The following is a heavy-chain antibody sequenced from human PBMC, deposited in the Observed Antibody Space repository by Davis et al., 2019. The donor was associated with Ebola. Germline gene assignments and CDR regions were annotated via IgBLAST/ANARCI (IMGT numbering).Heavy chain of an antibody. CDR2: IYWDDDK. CDR1: FGSTSSHPDQ. V-gene: IGHV2-5*02. CDR3: AHKGGMGPGDY. J-gene: IGHJ4*02. Sequence: TLSLTCPVSFGSTSSHPDQWGWIRQPPGKALEWLALIYWDDDKRYSPSLKSRLTITKDTSKNQVVLTMTNMDPVDTATYYCAHKGGMGPGDYWGQGTLVTVSA.